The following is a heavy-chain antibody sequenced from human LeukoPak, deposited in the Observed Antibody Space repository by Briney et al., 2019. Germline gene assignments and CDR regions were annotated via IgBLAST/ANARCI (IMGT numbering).Heavy chain of an antibody. Sequence: SETLSLTCTVSGGSISNYYWSWIRRPPGEGLEWIGYIYDNGNTNYNPSLKSRVTISVDTSKNQFSLKLSSVTAADTAVYYCAGGGGGFGYTSGWYFDNWGQGTLVTVSS. CDR3: AGGGGGFGYTSGWYFDN. CDR2: IYDNGNT. V-gene: IGHV4-59*01. CDR1: GGSISNYY. J-gene: IGHJ4*02. D-gene: IGHD6-19*01.